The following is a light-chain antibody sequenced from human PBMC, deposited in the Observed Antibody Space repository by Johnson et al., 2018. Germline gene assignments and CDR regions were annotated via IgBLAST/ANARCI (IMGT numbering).Light chain of an antibody. Sequence: HSVLTQPPSVSAAPGQKVTISCSGSSSNIGNNYVSWYQQLPGTAPKLLIYENNKRPSGIPDRFSGSKSGTSATLGITGLQTGDEADYYCGTWDSSLSAGNVFGTGTKATVL. CDR1: SSNIGNNY. J-gene: IGLJ1*01. CDR3: GTWDSSLSAGNV. V-gene: IGLV1-51*02. CDR2: ENN.